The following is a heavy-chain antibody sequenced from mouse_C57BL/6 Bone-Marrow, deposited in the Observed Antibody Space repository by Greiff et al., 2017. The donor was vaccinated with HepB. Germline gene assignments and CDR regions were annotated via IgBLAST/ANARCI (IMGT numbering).Heavy chain of an antibody. CDR2: IHPNSGST. Sequence: VQLQQPGAELVKPGASVKLSCKASGYTFTNYWMHWVKQRPGQGLEWIGIIHPNSGSTNYNEKFKSKATLTVDKSSSTAYMQLSSLTSEDSAVYYGTSGELGCYYAFDYWGQGTTVTVSS. CDR1: GYTFTNYW. V-gene: IGHV1-64*01. D-gene: IGHD4-1*01. J-gene: IGHJ4*01. CDR3: TSGELGCYYAFDY.